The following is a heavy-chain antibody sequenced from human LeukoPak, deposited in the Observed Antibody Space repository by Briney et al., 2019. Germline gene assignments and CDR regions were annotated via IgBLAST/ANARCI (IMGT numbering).Heavy chain of an antibody. CDR3: ARGRPGSAVAGFDL. V-gene: IGHV4-59*01. CDR2: ISYSGST. Sequence: SETLSLTCTVSGGSISPYYWSWIQQSPGRGLEWIAYISYSGSTSYNPSLKSRVTISVDTSKNQFSLKLSSVTAADTAVFYCARGRPGSAVAGFDLWGRGTLVTVSS. CDR1: GGSISPYY. J-gene: IGHJ2*01. D-gene: IGHD6-19*01.